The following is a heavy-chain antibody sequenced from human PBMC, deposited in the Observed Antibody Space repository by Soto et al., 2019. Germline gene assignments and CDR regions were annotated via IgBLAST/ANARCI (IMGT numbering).Heavy chain of an antibody. CDR1: GFTFSSYA. CDR3: ARSLRGFYNGMDV. CDR2: ISYDGSNK. Sequence: QGQLVESGGGVVQPGRSLRLSCAASGFTFSSYAMHWVRQAPGKGLEWVAVISYDGSNKYYADSVKGRFTISRDNSKNTLYLQMNSLRAEDTAVYYCARSLRGFYNGMDVWGQGTTVTVSS. J-gene: IGHJ6*02. V-gene: IGHV3-30-3*01. D-gene: IGHD3-10*01.